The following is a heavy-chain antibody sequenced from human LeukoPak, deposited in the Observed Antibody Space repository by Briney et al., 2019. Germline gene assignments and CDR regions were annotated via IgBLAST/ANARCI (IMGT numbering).Heavy chain of an antibody. CDR2: ISGSGGST. CDR1: GFTFSSYA. CDR3: AKGQHPTYYDILTGSYGMDV. D-gene: IGHD3-9*01. V-gene: IGHV3-23*01. J-gene: IGHJ6*02. Sequence: QPGGSLGLSCAASGFTFSSYAMSWVRQAPGKGLEWVSAISGSGGSTYYADSVKGRFTISRDNSKNTLYLQMNSLRAEDTAVYYCAKGQHPTYYDILTGSYGMDVWGQGTTVTVSS.